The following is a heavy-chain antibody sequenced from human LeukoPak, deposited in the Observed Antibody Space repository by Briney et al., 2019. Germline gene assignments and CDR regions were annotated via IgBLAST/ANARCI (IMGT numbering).Heavy chain of an antibody. Sequence: GGSLRLSCAASGFTFRRYSIHWVRQAPGKGLERVAVISYAGSNKYYADSVKGRFTISRENSKNTLYLQMNSLRAEDTAVYYCAKEGRGVSSGWYGGFDYWGQGTLVTVSS. V-gene: IGHV3-30*04. CDR3: AKEGRGVSSGWYGGFDY. J-gene: IGHJ4*02. D-gene: IGHD6-19*01. CDR2: ISYAGSNK. CDR1: GFTFRRYS.